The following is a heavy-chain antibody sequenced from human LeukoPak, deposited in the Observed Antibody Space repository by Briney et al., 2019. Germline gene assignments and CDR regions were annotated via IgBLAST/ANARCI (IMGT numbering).Heavy chain of an antibody. CDR2: ISGYNGNT. CDR3: ARTSSGWYLGDY. V-gene: IGHV1-18*01. D-gene: IGHD6-19*01. CDR1: GYTFTIHG. J-gene: IGHJ4*02. Sequence: ASVKVSCKASGYTFTIHGISWARQAPGHGLEWMGWISGYNGNTDYAQNLQDRVTMTTDTSTTTAYMELRSLRSDDTAVYYCARTSSGWYLGDYWGQGALVTVSS.